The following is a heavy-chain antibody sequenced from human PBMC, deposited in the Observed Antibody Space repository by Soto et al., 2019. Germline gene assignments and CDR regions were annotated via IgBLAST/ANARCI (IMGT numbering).Heavy chain of an antibody. CDR1: GFTFSSYW. Sequence: GGSLRLSCAASGFTFSSYWMSWVRQAPGKGLEWVANIKQDGSEKYYVDSVKGRFTISKNNAKNSLYLQKNSLRAEDTAVDYSARGQQLGRWYFDLWGRGTLVTVSS. D-gene: IGHD6-6*01. CDR2: IKQDGSEK. J-gene: IGHJ2*01. CDR3: ARGQQLGRWYFDL. V-gene: IGHV3-7*01.